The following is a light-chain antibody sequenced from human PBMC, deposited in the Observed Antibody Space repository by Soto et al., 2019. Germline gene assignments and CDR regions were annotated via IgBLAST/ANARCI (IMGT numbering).Light chain of an antibody. CDR1: KNEIHVYDF. CDR3: KSYAGSNTYV. J-gene: IGLJ1*01. Sequence: QPSLTHPPSASGSPGHSVTISFAGTKNEIHVYDFVSCYQHHPCKDPRLIIYEVVQRASEFPDRASGSKSGNTASLTVPGHQAAAEDAYFCKSYAGSNTYVFGSGSKVTVL. V-gene: IGLV2-8*01. CDR2: EVV.